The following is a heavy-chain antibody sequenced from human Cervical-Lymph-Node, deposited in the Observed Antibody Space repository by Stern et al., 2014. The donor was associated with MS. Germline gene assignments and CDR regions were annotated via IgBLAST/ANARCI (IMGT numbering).Heavy chain of an antibody. V-gene: IGHV1-46*03. CDR2: INPNSGPT. J-gene: IGHJ5*02. CDR3: TRVQRERRALDHFDP. Sequence: VQLVQSGAEVKKPGASVNVSCEASGFSFTTHYMHWIRQAPGEGLEWAGMINPNSGPTSYARQFQGRVIITRDTSTSTIYMELTGLRSEDTALYFCTRVQRERRALDHFDPWGQGTLVTVSS. CDR1: GFSFTTHY. D-gene: IGHD1-1*01.